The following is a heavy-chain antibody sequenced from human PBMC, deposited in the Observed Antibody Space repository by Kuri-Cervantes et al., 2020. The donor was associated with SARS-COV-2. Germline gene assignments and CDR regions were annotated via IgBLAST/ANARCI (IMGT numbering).Heavy chain of an antibody. Sequence: GESLKISCAASGFTFSSYAMSWVRQAPGKGLEWVSVIYSGGSSTYYADSVKGRFTISRDNSKNTLYLQINSLRAEDTAVYYCAKDLGDYGMDVWGQGTTVTVSS. CDR1: GFTFSSYA. CDR3: AKDLGDYGMDV. V-gene: IGHV3-23*03. J-gene: IGHJ6*02. D-gene: IGHD3-16*01. CDR2: IYSGGSST.